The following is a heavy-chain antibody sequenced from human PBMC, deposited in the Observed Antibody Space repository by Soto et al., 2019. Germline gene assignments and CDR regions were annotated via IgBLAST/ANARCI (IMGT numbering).Heavy chain of an antibody. Sequence: QVQLVESGGGVVQPGRSLRLSCAASGFTFSSYGMHWVRQAPGKGLEWVAVIWYDGSNKYYADSVKGRFTISRDNSKKTLYLQMNSLRAEDTAVYYCARGGDGNNAFYIWGQGTMVTVSS. D-gene: IGHD3-10*01. CDR1: GFTFSSYG. CDR3: ARGGDGNNAFYI. CDR2: IWYDGSNK. V-gene: IGHV3-33*01. J-gene: IGHJ3*02.